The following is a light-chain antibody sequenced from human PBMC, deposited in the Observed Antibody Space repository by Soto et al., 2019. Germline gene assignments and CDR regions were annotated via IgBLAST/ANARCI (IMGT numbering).Light chain of an antibody. CDR2: AAS. CDR3: QQSYSTPRT. V-gene: IGKV1-39*01. J-gene: IGKJ1*01. CDR1: QSISSY. Sequence: DIEMTQSPSSLSASVGDRVTITCRASQSISSYLNWYQQKPGNAPNLLIYAASTLQSGVPSRFSAAESETDFTLTISNLQAEDFATYYCQQSYSTPRTFGQGTKVAVK.